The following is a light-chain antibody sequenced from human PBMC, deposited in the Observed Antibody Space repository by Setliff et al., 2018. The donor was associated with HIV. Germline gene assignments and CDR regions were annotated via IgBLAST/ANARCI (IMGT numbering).Light chain of an antibody. CDR3: SSHTSSITRV. CDR1: SSDVGAYNY. CDR2: DIN. V-gene: IGLV2-14*03. J-gene: IGLJ1*01. Sequence: QSVLTQPASVSGSPGQSITISCTGTSSDVGAYNYVSWYQQHPGIAPQLMIYDINSRPSGVSNRFSGSKSGNTASLTISGLRAEDEADYYCSSHTSSITRVFGTGTKVTGL.